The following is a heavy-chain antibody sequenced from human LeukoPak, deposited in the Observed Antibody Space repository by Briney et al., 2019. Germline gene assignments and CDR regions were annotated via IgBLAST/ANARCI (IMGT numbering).Heavy chain of an antibody. CDR1: GFTFSSYA. V-gene: IGHV3-23*01. D-gene: IGHD6-19*01. CDR2: ISGSAGST. CDR3: ARGPLIAVAGTVGCSDI. Sequence: PGGSLRLSCAASGFTFSSYAMGWVRQAPGKGLEWVSSISGSAGSTYYADSVKGRFTISRDNAKNSLYLQMNSLRAEDTAVYYCARGPLIAVAGTVGCSDIWGQGTMVTVSS. J-gene: IGHJ3*02.